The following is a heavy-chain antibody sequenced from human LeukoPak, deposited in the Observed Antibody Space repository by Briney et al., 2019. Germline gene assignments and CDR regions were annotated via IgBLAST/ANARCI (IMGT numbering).Heavy chain of an antibody. CDR2: INTDGSRT. CDR1: GFTFSNYW. Sequence: GGSLRLSCAASGFTFSNYWMDWVRQAPGKGLVWVSRINTDGSRTTYADSVKGRFTISRDNSKNTLYLQMNSLRAEDTAVYYCARSGYSYGSYYFDYWGQGTLVTVSS. V-gene: IGHV3-74*01. CDR3: ARSGYSYGSYYFDY. J-gene: IGHJ4*02. D-gene: IGHD5-18*01.